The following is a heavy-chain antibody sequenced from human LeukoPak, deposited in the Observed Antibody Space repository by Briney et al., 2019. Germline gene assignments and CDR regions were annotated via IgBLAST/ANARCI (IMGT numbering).Heavy chain of an antibody. D-gene: IGHD2-15*01. CDR3: ATDSGGSLTPMWWFDP. V-gene: IGHV1-24*01. CDR1: GYTLTELS. Sequence: ASVKVSCKVSGYTLTELSMHWVRQAPGKGLEWMGGFDPEDGETIYAQKFQGRVTMTEDTSTDTAYMELSSLRSEDTAVYYCATDSGGSLTPMWWFDPWGQGTLVTVSS. J-gene: IGHJ5*02. CDR2: FDPEDGET.